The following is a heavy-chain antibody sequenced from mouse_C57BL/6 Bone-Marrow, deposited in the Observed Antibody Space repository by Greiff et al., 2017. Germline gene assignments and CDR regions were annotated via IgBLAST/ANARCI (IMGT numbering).Heavy chain of an antibody. J-gene: IGHJ1*03. CDR2: IHPNSGST. CDR1: GYTFTSYW. V-gene: IGHV1-64*01. D-gene: IGHD1-1*01. CDR3: ARRRGSSYWYFDV. Sequence: VQLQQPGAELVKPGASVKLSCKASGYTFTSYWMHWVMQRPGQGLEWIGMIHPNSGSTNYNEKFKSKATLTVDKSSSTAYMQLSSLTSEDSAVYYCARRRGSSYWYFDVWGTGTTVTVSS.